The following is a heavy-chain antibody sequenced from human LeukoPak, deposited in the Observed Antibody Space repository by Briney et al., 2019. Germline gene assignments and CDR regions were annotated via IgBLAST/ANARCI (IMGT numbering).Heavy chain of an antibody. CDR2: INTSAGST. Sequence: ASVKVSCKASGYTFTSYYMHWVRQAPGQGLEWMGMINTSAGSTSYAQKFQGRVTMTRDTSTSTVYMELSSLRSEDTAVYYCARAIGYCSSTSCSYYYYYGMDVWGQGTTVTVSS. J-gene: IGHJ6*02. V-gene: IGHV1-46*01. CDR3: ARAIGYCSSTSCSYYYYYGMDV. D-gene: IGHD2-2*01. CDR1: GYTFTSYY.